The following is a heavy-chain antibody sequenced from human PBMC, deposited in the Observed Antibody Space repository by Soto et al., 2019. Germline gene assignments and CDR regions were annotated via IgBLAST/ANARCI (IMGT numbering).Heavy chain of an antibody. Sequence: GASVKVSCKASGYTFTSYGISWVRQAPGQGLEWMGWISAYNGNTNYAQKLQGRVTMTTDTSTSTAYMELRSLRSDDTAVYYCARVFSGSSLPNWFDPWGQGTLVTVSS. CDR2: ISAYNGNT. V-gene: IGHV1-18*01. CDR3: ARVFSGSSLPNWFDP. J-gene: IGHJ5*02. CDR1: GYTFTSYG. D-gene: IGHD6-6*01.